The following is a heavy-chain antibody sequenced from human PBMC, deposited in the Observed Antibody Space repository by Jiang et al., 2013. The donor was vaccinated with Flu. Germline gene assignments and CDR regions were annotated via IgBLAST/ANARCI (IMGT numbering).Heavy chain of an antibody. CDR1: GGTLRSNA. Sequence: SGAEVKKPGSSVKVSCKASGGTLRSNAISWVRQAPGQGLQWMGGTTNIDGRVNYAQKFQDRVIITADKTTSTAYMEVISLTSDDTAVYYCVRGLSDGSGIIPFDPWGQGTLVIVSS. CDR3: VRGLSDGSGIIPFDP. CDR2: TTNIDGRV. D-gene: IGHD3-10*01. J-gene: IGHJ5*02. V-gene: IGHV1-69*06.